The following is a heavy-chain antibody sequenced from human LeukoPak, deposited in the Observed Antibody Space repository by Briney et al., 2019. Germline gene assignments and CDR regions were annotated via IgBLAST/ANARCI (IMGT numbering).Heavy chain of an antibody. V-gene: IGHV4-30-4*07. CDR1: GGSISSGAYS. J-gene: IGHJ4*02. CDR2: IYYSGST. CDR3: ARVDYHDSSGPLDY. Sequence: SETLSLTCAVSGGSISSGAYSWSWIRQPPGKGLEWIGYIYYSGSTSYNPSLKSRVTISLDTSKNQFALKLSSVTAADTTVYYCARVDYHDSSGPLDYWGQGTLVTVSS. D-gene: IGHD3-22*01.